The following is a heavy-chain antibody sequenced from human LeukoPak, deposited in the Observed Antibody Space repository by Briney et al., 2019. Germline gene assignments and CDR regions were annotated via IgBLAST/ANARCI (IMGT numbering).Heavy chain of an antibody. CDR1: GDSITVNY. Sequence: SETLSLTCTVSGDSITVNYWNCIRQTAGKGLEWIGRIYFNEKTKSNTSLTSRVVMSIDTSDNPGSLRRKSVTAVDSAVYYCARGHQRRPFFFALWGLGTLVTVSS. CDR3: ARGHQRRPFFFAL. J-gene: IGHJ4*02. V-gene: IGHV4-4*07. CDR2: IYFNEKT.